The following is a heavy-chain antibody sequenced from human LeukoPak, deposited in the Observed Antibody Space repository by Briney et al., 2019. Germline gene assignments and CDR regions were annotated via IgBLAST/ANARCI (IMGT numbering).Heavy chain of an antibody. CDR3: ARRCNSGWEYYFDY. J-gene: IGHJ4*02. D-gene: IGHD6-19*01. V-gene: IGHV3-7*01. CDR2: IKQDGSEK. CDR1: GFTFSSYW. Sequence: PGGSLRLSCAASGFTFSSYWMSWVRQAPGKGLEWVANIKQDGSEKYHVDSVKGRFTISRDNAKNSLYLQMNSLRAEDTAVYYCARRCNSGWEYYFDYWGQGTLVTVSS.